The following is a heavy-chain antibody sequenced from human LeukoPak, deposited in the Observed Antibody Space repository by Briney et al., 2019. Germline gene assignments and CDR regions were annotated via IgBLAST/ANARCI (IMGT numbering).Heavy chain of an antibody. J-gene: IGHJ6*04. CDR1: GFTFSSYS. Sequence: GGSLRLSCAASGFTFSSYSMNWVRQAPGKGLECVSSISSSSSYIYYADSVKGRFTISRDNAKNSLYLQMNSLRAEDTAVYYCARDWYCSGGSCCLYYYYYYGMDVWGKGTTVTVSS. CDR3: ARDWYCSGGSCCLYYYYYYGMDV. D-gene: IGHD2-15*01. V-gene: IGHV3-21*01. CDR2: ISSSSSYI.